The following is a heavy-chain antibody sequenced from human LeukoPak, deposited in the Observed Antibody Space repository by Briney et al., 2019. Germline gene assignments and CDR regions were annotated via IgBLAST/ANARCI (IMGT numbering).Heavy chain of an antibody. Sequence: GSAVNVSCMASGYTFTGYYMHWVRQAPGQGLAWMGWINPNSGGTNYAQKFQGKVTMTRDTSISTAYMELSRLRSDDTAVYYCARDSLPAHGYYYYYGMDVWGQGTTVTVSS. J-gene: IGHJ6*02. CDR2: INPNSGGT. V-gene: IGHV1-2*02. CDR1: GYTFTGYY. CDR3: ARDSLPAHGYYYYYGMDV. D-gene: IGHD5/OR15-5a*01.